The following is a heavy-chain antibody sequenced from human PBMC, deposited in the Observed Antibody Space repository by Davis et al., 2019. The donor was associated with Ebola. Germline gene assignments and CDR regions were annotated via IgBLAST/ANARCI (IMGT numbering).Heavy chain of an antibody. V-gene: IGHV1-24*01. J-gene: IGHJ5*02. CDR1: GYTLSELS. Sequence: ASVTVSCKVSGYTLSELSIHWVRQAPGKGLAWMGGFESEDGETTYAQEFQGRVTLTEDTSTDTAYMELSSLRSEDTAVYYCTSLQEGYRSGGSHYRGRWFDPWGQGTLVTVSS. CDR2: FESEDGET. CDR3: TSLQEGYRSGGSHYRGRWFDP. D-gene: IGHD2-15*01.